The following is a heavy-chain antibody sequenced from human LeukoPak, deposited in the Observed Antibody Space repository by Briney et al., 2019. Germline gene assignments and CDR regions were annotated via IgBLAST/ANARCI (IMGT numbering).Heavy chain of an antibody. D-gene: IGHD1-26*01. V-gene: IGHV4-61*02. J-gene: IGHJ3*02. CDR3: ARESDFKSWEPRPMDAIDI. CDR2: IYTSGST. Sequence: SETLSLTCTVSGGSISSGSYYWSWIRQPAGKGLEWIGRIYTSGSTNYNPSLKSRVTISVDTSKNQFSLKLSSVTAADTAVYYCARESDFKSWEPRPMDAIDIWGQGTMVTVSS. CDR1: GGSISSGSYY.